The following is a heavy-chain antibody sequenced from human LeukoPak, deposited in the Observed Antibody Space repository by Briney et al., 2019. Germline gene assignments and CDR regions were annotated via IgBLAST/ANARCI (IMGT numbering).Heavy chain of an antibody. J-gene: IGHJ4*02. V-gene: IGHV4-39*01. CDR2: IYYSGST. Sequence: PSETLSLTCSVSGGSISSSTSYWVWLRQPPGKGLDSIGTIYYSGSTYYNPSLKSRVTISVDTSKNQFSLKLGSVTAADTAVYYCARQTYGSGSYYNLDCWGQGTLVTVSS. CDR1: GGSISSSTSY. D-gene: IGHD3-10*01. CDR3: ARQTYGSGSYYNLDC.